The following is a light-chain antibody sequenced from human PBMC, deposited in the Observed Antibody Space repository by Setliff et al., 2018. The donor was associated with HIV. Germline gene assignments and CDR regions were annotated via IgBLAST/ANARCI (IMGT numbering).Light chain of an antibody. Sequence: ALAQPRSVSGSPGQSVTISCTGTSSDIGGYNYVSWYQQHPGKAPKLIIYDVTKRPSGVPDRFSGSKSGNTASLTISGLQAEDEADYYCSSYAGSYTYVFGSGTKVTVL. CDR2: DVT. CDR3: SSYAGSYTYV. CDR1: SSDIGGYNY. J-gene: IGLJ1*01. V-gene: IGLV2-11*01.